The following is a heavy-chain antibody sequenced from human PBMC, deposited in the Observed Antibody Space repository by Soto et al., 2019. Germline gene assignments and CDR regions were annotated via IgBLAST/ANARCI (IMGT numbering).Heavy chain of an antibody. CDR3: AKGAPGYDILTGYHWFDP. CDR2: ISWNSGSI. V-gene: IGHV3-9*01. Sequence: EVQLVESGGGLVQPGRSLRLSCAASGFTFDDYAMHWVRQAPGKGLEWVSGISWNSGSIGYADSVKGRFTISRDNAKNSLYLQMNSLRAEDTALYYCAKGAPGYDILTGYHWFDPWGQGTLVTVSS. J-gene: IGHJ5*02. D-gene: IGHD3-9*01. CDR1: GFTFDDYA.